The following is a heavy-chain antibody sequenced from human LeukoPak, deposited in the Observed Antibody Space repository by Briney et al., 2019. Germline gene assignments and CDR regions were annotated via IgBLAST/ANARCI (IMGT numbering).Heavy chain of an antibody. V-gene: IGHV3-23*01. CDR3: AEDKSLAAYTLDY. Sequence: PGGSLRLSCAASEFTSSNNAMSWVRQAPGKGLKWVSGISGSGDTTYYADSVKGRFTISRDNSKNMLYLQMNSLRAEDTAVYYCAEDKSLAAYTLDYWGQGTLVTVSS. CDR2: ISGSGDTT. CDR1: EFTSSNNA. J-gene: IGHJ4*02. D-gene: IGHD6-6*01.